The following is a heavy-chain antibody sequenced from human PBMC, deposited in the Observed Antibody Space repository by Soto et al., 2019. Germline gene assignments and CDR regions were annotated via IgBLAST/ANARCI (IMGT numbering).Heavy chain of an antibody. V-gene: IGHV3-30*03. CDR2: IAYDGNDK. Sequence: QAQLVESVGGVVQPGRSLRLSCAASEFTFNPYAMHWVRQAPGKGLEWVAVIAYDGNDKYYADSVKGRFTISRDNSKNALYLQMNTLRPEDTAMYDCARDVGNYVHYYYGMDVWGQGTTVTVSS. J-gene: IGHJ6*02. CDR3: ARDVGNYVHYYYGMDV. D-gene: IGHD1-7*01. CDR1: EFTFNPYA.